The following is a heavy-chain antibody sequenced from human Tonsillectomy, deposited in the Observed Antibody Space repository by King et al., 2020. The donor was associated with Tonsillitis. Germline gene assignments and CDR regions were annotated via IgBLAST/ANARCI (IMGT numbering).Heavy chain of an antibody. J-gene: IGHJ4*02. V-gene: IGHV4-31*03. D-gene: IGHD3-10*01. Sequence: VQLQESGPGLVKPSQTLSLTCTVSGGSISSGYYYWSWIRQHPGKGLEWFGYLYYGGSTYYNPFLLSRVTISVDTSKNQFSLKLSSVTAADTAVYYCARSMVRGVSPFGYWGQGSLVTVSS. CDR1: GGSISSGYYY. CDR3: ARSMVRGVSPFGY. CDR2: LYYGGST.